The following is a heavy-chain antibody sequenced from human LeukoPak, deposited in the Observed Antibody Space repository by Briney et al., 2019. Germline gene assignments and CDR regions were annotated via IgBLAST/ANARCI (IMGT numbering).Heavy chain of an antibody. Sequence: PSETLSLTCTVSGGSISSYYWSWIRQPAGKGLEWIGRIYTSGSTNYNPSLKSRVTISVDKSKNQFSLKLSSVTAADTAVYYCAALDTAMFYDYWGQGTPVTVSS. CDR2: IYTSGST. V-gene: IGHV4-4*07. D-gene: IGHD5-18*01. CDR3: AALDTAMFYDY. CDR1: GGSISSYY. J-gene: IGHJ4*02.